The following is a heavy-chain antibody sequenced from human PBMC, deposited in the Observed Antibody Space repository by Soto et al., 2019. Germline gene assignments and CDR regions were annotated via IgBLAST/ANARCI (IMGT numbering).Heavy chain of an antibody. V-gene: IGHV3-23*01. J-gene: IGHJ4*02. Sequence: EVQLLESGGGLAQPGGSLRLSCAASGFTFSSYAMNWVRQAPGKRLEWVSVISGSGGSTYYADSVKGRFTISRDNSKNTLYLQMNSLRAEDTAVYYCAKRNYGSEFDYWGQGTLVTVSS. CDR1: GFTFSSYA. CDR3: AKRNYGSEFDY. D-gene: IGHD3-10*01. CDR2: ISGSGGST.